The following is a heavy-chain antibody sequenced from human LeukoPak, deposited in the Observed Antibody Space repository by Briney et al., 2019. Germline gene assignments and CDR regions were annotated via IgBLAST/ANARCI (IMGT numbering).Heavy chain of an antibody. D-gene: IGHD2-8*01. CDR3: TSGGMVSGDF. J-gene: IGHJ4*01. V-gene: IGHV4-59*01. CDR1: GGSINSYY. Sequence: SETLSLTCTVSGGSINSYYWSWIRQPPGKGLEWIGYIYYSGSTSYNPSLKSRVTIFRDTSKNQFSLKLRSVTAADTAVYYCTSGGMVSGDFSDHGTLVTVSS. CDR2: IYYSGST.